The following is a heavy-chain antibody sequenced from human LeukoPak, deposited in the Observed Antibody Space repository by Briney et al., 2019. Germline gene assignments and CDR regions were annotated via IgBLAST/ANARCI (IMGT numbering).Heavy chain of an antibody. CDR1: GYSISSGYY. CDR2: IYYSGGT. J-gene: IGHJ4*02. V-gene: IGHV4-38-2*02. CDR3: ARHGSIATGAFTY. D-gene: IGHD6-13*01. Sequence: PSETLSLTCTVSGYSISSGYYWGWIRQPPGKGLEWIGSIYYSGGTYYNPSLKSRVTISVDTSRNQFSLKLGSVTAADTAVYYCARHGSIATGAFTYWGQGTLVTVSS.